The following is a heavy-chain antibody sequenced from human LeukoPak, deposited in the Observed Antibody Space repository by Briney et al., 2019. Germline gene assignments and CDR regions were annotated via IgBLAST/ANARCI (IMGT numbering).Heavy chain of an antibody. CDR2: INPNSGGT. V-gene: IGHV1-2*02. Sequence: GASVKVSCKASGYTFTGYYMHWVRQAPGQGLEWMGWINPNSGGTNYAQKFQGRVTMTRDTSISTAYMELRGLRSDDTAVYYCARDGRWIRYFDPDYWGQGTLVTVSS. CDR1: GYTFTGYY. D-gene: IGHD3-9*01. CDR3: ARDGRWIRYFDPDY. J-gene: IGHJ4*02.